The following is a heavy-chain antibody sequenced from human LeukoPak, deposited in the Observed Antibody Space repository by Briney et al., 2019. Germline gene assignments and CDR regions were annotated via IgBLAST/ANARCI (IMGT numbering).Heavy chain of an antibody. CDR2: IYWDDDK. D-gene: IGHD6-19*01. CDR1: GFSLSTSGVG. V-gene: IGHV2-5*02. J-gene: IGHJ4*02. CDR3: AHRRRGYSSGWYTGNFDY. Sequence: SGPTLVKPTQTLTLTCTFSGFSLSTSGVGVGWIRQPPGKALERLALIYWDDDKRYSPSLKSRLTITKDTFKNQVVLTMADMDPVDTATYYCAHRRRGYSSGWYTGNFDYWGQGTPVTVSS.